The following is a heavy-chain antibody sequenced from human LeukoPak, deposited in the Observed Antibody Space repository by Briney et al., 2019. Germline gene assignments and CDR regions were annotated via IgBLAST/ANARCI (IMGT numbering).Heavy chain of an antibody. V-gene: IGHV3-66*03. CDR2: IYNSGST. Sequence: GGSLRLSXAASGFTVISNYMSWVRQAPGKGLEWVSVIYNSGSTYYADSVKGRFTISRDNSKNTLYLQMNSLRAEDTAVYYCARDVPAMSGSYYYFDYWGQGTLVTVSS. CDR3: ARDVPAMSGSYYYFDY. J-gene: IGHJ4*02. D-gene: IGHD1-26*01. CDR1: GFTVISNY.